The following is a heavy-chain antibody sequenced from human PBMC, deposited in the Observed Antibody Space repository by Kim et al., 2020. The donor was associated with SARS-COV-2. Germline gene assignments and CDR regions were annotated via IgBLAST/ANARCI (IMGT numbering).Heavy chain of an antibody. D-gene: IGHD3-16*01. V-gene: IGHV1-46*01. CDR2: INPRSGST. J-gene: IGHJ4*02. CDR1: GYTFTSFY. Sequence: ASVKVSCKASGYTFTSFYIHWVRQAPGQGLEWIGIINPRSGSTTKAQKFQGRVTMTSDTSTRTAYMDLSSLRSEDTAVYYCARIGSDDLDYWGQGTPVA. CDR3: ARIGSDDLDY.